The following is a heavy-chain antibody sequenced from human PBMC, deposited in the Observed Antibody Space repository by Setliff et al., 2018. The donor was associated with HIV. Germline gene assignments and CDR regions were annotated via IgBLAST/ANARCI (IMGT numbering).Heavy chain of an antibody. V-gene: IGHV5-51*01. Sequence: PGESLKISCKGSGYNFTSHWIGWVRQMPGRGLEWMAIIFPGDSDVRKSPSFQGQVTISADKSIDTAYLQWSSLKASGTAMYYCARFRYSGSYYVGDAFDIWGQGTMVTVSS. CDR3: ARFRYSGSYYVGDAFDI. CDR2: IFPGDSDV. J-gene: IGHJ3*02. D-gene: IGHD1-26*01. CDR1: GYNFTSHW.